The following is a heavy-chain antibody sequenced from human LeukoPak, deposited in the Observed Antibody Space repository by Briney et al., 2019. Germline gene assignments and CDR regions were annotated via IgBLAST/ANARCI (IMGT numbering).Heavy chain of an antibody. Sequence: ASVKLSCKASGYAFTGYYMHWVRQAPGQGLEWMGWINPNSGGTNYAQKFQGRVIMTRDTSISTAYMELSRLRSDDTAVYYCTYGDAFDIWGQGTMVTVSS. J-gene: IGHJ3*02. V-gene: IGHV1-2*02. CDR3: TYGDAFDI. D-gene: IGHD4-17*01. CDR1: GYAFTGYY. CDR2: INPNSGGT.